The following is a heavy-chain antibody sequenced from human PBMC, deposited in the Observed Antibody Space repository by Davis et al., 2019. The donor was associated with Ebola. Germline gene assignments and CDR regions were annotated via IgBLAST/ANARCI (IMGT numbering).Heavy chain of an antibody. Sequence: PGGSLRLSCAASGFTFSSYGMHWVRQAPGKGLEWVAVISYDGSNKYYADSVTGRFTISRDNAKNSLYLQMNSLRPEDTALYFCAKADSYYYYGMDVWGKGTTVTVSS. CDR2: ISYDGSNK. V-gene: IGHV3-30*18. CDR1: GFTFSSYG. CDR3: AKADSYYYYGMDV. J-gene: IGHJ6*04.